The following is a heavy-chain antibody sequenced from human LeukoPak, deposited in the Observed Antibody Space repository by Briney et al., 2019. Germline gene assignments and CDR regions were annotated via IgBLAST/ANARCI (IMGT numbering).Heavy chain of an antibody. J-gene: IGHJ4*02. V-gene: IGHV4-61*03. CDR2: VHYSGST. Sequence: PSETLSLTCTVSGGSVSSGSYFWTWIRQPPGRGLEWVGYVHYSGSTNHNPSLKSRVTISIDTSKNHFSLDLTSVTAADTAVYYCARGLFSGSFFDYWGQGTLVTVSS. CDR1: GGSVSSGSYF. D-gene: IGHD1-26*01. CDR3: ARGLFSGSFFDY.